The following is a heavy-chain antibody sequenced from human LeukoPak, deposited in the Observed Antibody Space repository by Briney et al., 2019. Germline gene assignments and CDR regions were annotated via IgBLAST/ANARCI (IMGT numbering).Heavy chain of an antibody. V-gene: IGHV1-69*04. J-gene: IGHJ5*02. D-gene: IGHD3-22*01. CDR1: GGTFSSYA. Sequence: ASVKVSCKASGGTFSSYAISWVRQAPGQGLEWMGRIIPILGIANYAQKFQGRVTITADKSTSTAYMELSSLRSEDTAVYCCARANDHYYDSSGYYFRHWFDPWGQGTLVTVSS. CDR2: IIPILGIA. CDR3: ARANDHYYDSSGYYFRHWFDP.